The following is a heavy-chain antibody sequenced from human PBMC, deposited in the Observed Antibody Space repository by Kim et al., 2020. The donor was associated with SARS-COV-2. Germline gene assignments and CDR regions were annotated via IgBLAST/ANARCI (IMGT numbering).Heavy chain of an antibody. V-gene: IGHV4-31*02. J-gene: IGHJ4*02. CDR3: ARGYYYGSGSYYNFDY. D-gene: IGHD3-10*01. Sequence: SLKRRVTISVDTSKNQFSLKLSSVTAADTAVYYWARGYYYGSGSYYNFDYWGQGTLVTVSS.